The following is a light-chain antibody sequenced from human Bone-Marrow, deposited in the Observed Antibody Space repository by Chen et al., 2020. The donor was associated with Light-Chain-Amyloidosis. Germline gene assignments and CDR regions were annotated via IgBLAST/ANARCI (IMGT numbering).Light chain of an antibody. CDR2: RDT. J-gene: IGLJ2*01. V-gene: IGLV3-25*03. CDR1: DLPTKY. Sequence: SYELTQPPSVSVSPGQTARITCYRDDLPTKYAYCYQQKPGQAPVLVIHRDTERPSGISERFSGSSSGTTATLTISGVQAEDEADYHCQSAESSGTYEVIFGGGTKLTVL. CDR3: QSAESSGTYEVI.